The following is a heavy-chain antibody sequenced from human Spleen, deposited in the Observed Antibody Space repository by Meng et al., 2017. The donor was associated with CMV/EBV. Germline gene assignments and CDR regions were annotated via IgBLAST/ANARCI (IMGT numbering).Heavy chain of an antibody. Sequence: ASVKVSCKASGYTFSGYYMNWLRQAPGQGLEWLGWIHPKSVGTNYAQKFKVRVTMTRDTSISTSYMDLSRLTSDDTAFYYCASGSYPNDAFDVWGQGTMVTVSS. CDR2: IHPKSVGT. V-gene: IGHV1-2*02. J-gene: IGHJ3*01. D-gene: IGHD5-12*01. CDR1: GYTFSGYY. CDR3: ASGSYPNDAFDV.